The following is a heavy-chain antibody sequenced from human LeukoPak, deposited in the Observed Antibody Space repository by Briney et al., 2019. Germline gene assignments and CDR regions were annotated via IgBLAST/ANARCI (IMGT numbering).Heavy chain of an antibody. V-gene: IGHV3-21*01. J-gene: IGHJ5*02. Sequence: GGSLRLSCAASGFTFSSYSMNWVRQAPGKGLEWVSSISSSSSYIYYADSVKGRFTISRDNAKNSLYLQMNSLRAEDTAVYYCARDGIAVAGTSEGWFDLWGQGTLVTVSS. CDR2: ISSSSSYI. D-gene: IGHD6-19*01. CDR3: ARDGIAVAGTSEGWFDL. CDR1: GFTFSSYS.